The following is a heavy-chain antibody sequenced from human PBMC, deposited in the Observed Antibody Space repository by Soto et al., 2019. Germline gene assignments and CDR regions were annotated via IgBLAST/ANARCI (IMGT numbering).Heavy chain of an antibody. CDR3: AKDYDYDDSLPFDY. Sequence: EVQLLEAGGGLVQPGGSLRLSCAASGFSFRNYGMSWVRQAPGKGLEWLSAIIGNGDTAYYADSVRGRFTISRDNSKNTLYLQLYDLGAEDTAIYYCAKDYDYDDSLPFDYRGQGTLVTVSS. CDR2: IIGNGDTA. CDR1: GFSFRNYG. D-gene: IGHD4-17*01. J-gene: IGHJ4*02. V-gene: IGHV3-23*01.